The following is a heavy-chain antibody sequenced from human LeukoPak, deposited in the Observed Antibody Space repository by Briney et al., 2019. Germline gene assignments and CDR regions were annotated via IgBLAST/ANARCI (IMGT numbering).Heavy chain of an antibody. Sequence: PSETLSLTCTVSGGSISSYYWSWIRQPPGKGLEWIGYIYYSGSTDYNPSLKSRVTISVDTSKNQFSLKLSSVTAADTAVYYCARAQGYCSGGSCSSYYYYYYMDVWGKGTTVTVSS. CDR1: GGSISSYY. J-gene: IGHJ6*03. CDR3: ARAQGYCSGGSCSSYYYYYYMDV. D-gene: IGHD2-15*01. CDR2: IYYSGST. V-gene: IGHV4-59*01.